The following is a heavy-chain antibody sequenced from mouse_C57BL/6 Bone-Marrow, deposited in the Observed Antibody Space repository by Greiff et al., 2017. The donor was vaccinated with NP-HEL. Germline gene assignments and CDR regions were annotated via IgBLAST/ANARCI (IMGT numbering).Heavy chain of an antibody. D-gene: IGHD1-1*01. CDR3: ARLTVFDY. V-gene: IGHV1-64*01. J-gene: IGHJ2*01. Sequence: QVQLQQPGAELVKPGASVKLSCKASGYTFTSYWMHWVKQRPGQGLEWIGMIHPNSGSTNYNEKFKGKATLTVDKSSSTAYLQLSSLTSEDSAVYYCARLTVFDYWGQGTTLTVSS. CDR1: GYTFTSYW. CDR2: IHPNSGST.